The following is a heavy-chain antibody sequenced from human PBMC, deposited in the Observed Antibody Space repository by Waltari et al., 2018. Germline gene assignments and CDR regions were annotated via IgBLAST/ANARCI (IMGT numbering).Heavy chain of an antibody. CDR2: RKQDGSEK. CDR3: ARDGDYYDSSGYYVF. J-gene: IGHJ4*02. CDR1: GFTFSSYW. V-gene: IGHV3-7*01. Sequence: EVQLVESGGGLVQPGGSLRLSCAASGFTFSSYWMSWVRQAPGKGLEWVANRKQDGSEKYYVDSVKGRFTISRDNAKNSLYLQMNSLRAEDTAVYYCARDGDYYDSSGYYVFWGQGTLVTVSS. D-gene: IGHD3-22*01.